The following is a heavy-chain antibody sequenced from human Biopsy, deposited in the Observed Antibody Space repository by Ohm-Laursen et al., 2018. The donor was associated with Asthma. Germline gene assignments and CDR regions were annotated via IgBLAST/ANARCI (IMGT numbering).Heavy chain of an antibody. CDR2: INPPTGDT. CDR1: GYTFTSYY. J-gene: IGHJ4*02. CDR3: ALSQFDY. Sequence: SVKVSCKASGYTFTSYYIHWVRQAPGQGLEWVGIINPPTGDTSYAQKFLGRVTVTRDTSTSTVYMELSSLRSEDTAAYYCALSQFDYWGQGTLLTVSS. V-gene: IGHV1-46*01.